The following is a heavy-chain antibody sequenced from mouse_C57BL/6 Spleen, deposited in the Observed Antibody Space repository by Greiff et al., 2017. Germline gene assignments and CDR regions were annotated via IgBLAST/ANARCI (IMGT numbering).Heavy chain of an antibody. V-gene: IGHV5-6*01. Sequence: EVKLVESGGDLVKPGGSLKLSCAASGFTFSSYGMSWVRQTPDKRLEWVATISSGGSYTSYPDSVKGRFTISRDNAKNTLYLQMSSLKSEDTAMYYCARQDYYAMDYWGQGTSVTVSS. CDR3: ARQDYYAMDY. J-gene: IGHJ4*01. CDR2: ISSGGSYT. CDR1: GFTFSSYG.